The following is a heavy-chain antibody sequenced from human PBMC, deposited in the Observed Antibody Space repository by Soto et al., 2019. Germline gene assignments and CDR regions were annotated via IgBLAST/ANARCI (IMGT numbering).Heavy chain of an antibody. CDR1: GFTFSSYG. J-gene: IGHJ6*02. CDR2: ISYDGSNK. D-gene: IGHD2-21*02. CDR3: AKDHPPIYGGNSPYYYYYGMDV. Sequence: QVQLVESGGGVVQPGRSLRLSCAASGFTFSSYGMHWVRQAPGKGLEWVAVISYDGSNKYYADSVKGRFTISRDNSKNTLYLQMNSLRAEDTAVYYCAKDHPPIYGGNSPYYYYYGMDVWGQGTTVTVSS. V-gene: IGHV3-30*18.